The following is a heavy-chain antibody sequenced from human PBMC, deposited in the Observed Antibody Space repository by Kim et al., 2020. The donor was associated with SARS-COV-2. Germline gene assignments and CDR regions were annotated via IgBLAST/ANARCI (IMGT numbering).Heavy chain of an antibody. CDR3: ARDRGVGATPYYYYGMDV. V-gene: IGHV4-59*01. Sequence: KSRVTISVDTSKNQFSLKLSSVTAADTAVYYCARDRGVGATPYYYYGMDVWGQGTTVTVSS. J-gene: IGHJ6*02. D-gene: IGHD1-26*01.